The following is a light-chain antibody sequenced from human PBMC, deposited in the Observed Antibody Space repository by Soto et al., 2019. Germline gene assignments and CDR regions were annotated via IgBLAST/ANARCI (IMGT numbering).Light chain of an antibody. J-gene: IGKJ3*01. Sequence: DVVMTQSPLSLPVTLGQPASISCRSSQSLVYSDGNTYLNWFEQRPDQAPRRLIYKVSNRDSGVPDRFSGSGSCTDFTMKISRVEAEDVRVYYCMQGTHWPPTFGPGTKVDIK. CDR2: KVS. V-gene: IGKV2-30*01. CDR1: QSLVYSDGNTY. CDR3: MQGTHWPPT.